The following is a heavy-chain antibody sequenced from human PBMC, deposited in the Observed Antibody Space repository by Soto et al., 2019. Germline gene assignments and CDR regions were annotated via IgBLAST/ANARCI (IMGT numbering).Heavy chain of an antibody. D-gene: IGHD2-8*01. CDR1: GFTFANAW. V-gene: IGHV3-15*07. CDR3: TTTNSDRKGDC. CDR2: IKSKIDGGTT. Sequence: GGSLRLSCAASGFTFANAWINWVRQAPGKGPEWVGRIKSKIDGGTTDYAAPVKGRFTISRDDSKSTLYLQMNSLKTEDTALYYCTTTNSDRKGDCWGQGTLVTVSS. J-gene: IGHJ4*02.